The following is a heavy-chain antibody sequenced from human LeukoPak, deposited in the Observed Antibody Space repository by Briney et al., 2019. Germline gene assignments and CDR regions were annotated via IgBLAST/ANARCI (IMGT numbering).Heavy chain of an antibody. D-gene: IGHD1-26*01. J-gene: IGHJ5*02. CDR1: GGSFSDYY. V-gene: IGHV4-34*01. Sequence: SETLSLTCAVYGGSFSDYYWSWIRQPPGKGLEWIGEINRSGSTNYNPSLKSRVTISVDTSKNQISLKLSSVTAADTAVYYCARLSVGTSMSPWGQGTLVTVSS. CDR2: INRSGST. CDR3: ARLSVGTSMSP.